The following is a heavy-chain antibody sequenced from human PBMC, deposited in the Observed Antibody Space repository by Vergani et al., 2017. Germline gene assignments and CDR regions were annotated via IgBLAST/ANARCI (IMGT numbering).Heavy chain of an antibody. CDR2: IIPIFGTA. CDR1: GGTFSSYA. CDR3: ARVRYYYGSGSYLNYYYYYMDV. D-gene: IGHD3-10*01. J-gene: IGHJ6*03. Sequence: QVQLVQSGAEVKKPGSSVKVSCKASGGTFSSYAISWVRQAPGQGLEWMGGIIPIFGTANYAQNFQGRVPITADESTSTAYMELSSLRSEDTAVYYCARVRYYYGSGSYLNYYYYYMDVWGKGTTVTVSS. V-gene: IGHV1-69*01.